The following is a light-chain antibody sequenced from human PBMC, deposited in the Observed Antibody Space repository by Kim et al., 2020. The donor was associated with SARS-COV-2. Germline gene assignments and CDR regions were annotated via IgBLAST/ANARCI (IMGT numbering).Light chain of an antibody. J-gene: IGKJ4*01. V-gene: IGKV3-15*01. CDR3: QQYNSWPLT. Sequence: ERVMTQSPATLSVSTGERATLSCRASQSVDNKLAWYQQKPGQAPRLLIWGASTRATGVPARFSGSGSGTEFTLTISSLQSEDFAVYYCQQYNSWPLTFGGGTKVDIK. CDR1: QSVDNK. CDR2: GAS.